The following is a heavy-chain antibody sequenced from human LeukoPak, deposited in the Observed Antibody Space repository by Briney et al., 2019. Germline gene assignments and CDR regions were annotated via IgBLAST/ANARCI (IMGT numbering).Heavy chain of an antibody. V-gene: IGHV1-2*02. CDR2: INPNSGGT. J-gene: IGHJ4*02. D-gene: IGHD3-10*01. CDR1: GYTFTSYY. CDR3: ARGRITMVRGVIITYY. Sequence: ASVKVSCKASGYTFTSYYMHWVRQAPGQGLEWMGWINPNSGGTNYAQKFQGRVTMTRDTSISTAYMELSRLRSDDTAVYYCARGRITMVRGVIITYYWGQGTLVTVSS.